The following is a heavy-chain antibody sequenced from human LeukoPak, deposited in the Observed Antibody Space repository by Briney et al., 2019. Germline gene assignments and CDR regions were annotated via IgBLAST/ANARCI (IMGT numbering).Heavy chain of an antibody. V-gene: IGHV4-30-2*01. CDR1: GGSISSGGYS. CDR2: IYHSGST. CDR3: ARASGSYGSGSYYYYGMDV. J-gene: IGHJ6*04. Sequence: PSQTLSLTCAVSGGSISSGGYSWSWIRQPPGKGLEWIGYIYHSGSTYYNPSLKSRVNMSVDTSKNQISLKLSSVTAADTAVYYCARASGSYGSGSYYYYGMDVWGKGTTVTVSS. D-gene: IGHD3-10*01.